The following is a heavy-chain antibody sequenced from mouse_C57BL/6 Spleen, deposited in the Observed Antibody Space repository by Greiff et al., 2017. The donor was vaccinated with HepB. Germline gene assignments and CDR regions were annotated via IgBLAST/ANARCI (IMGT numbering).Heavy chain of an antibody. Sequence: VQRVESGPELVKPGASVKISCKASGYVFSSSWMNWVKQRPGKGLEWIGRIYPGDGDTNYNGKFKGKATLTADKSSSTAYMQLSSLTSEDSAVYFCARYYGSSSYYFDYWGQGTTLTVSS. V-gene: IGHV1-82*01. CDR2: IYPGDGDT. J-gene: IGHJ2*01. CDR1: GYVFSSSW. D-gene: IGHD1-1*01. CDR3: ARYYGSSSYYFDY.